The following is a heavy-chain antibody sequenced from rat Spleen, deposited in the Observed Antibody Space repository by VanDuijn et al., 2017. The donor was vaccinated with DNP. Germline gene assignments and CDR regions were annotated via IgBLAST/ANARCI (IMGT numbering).Heavy chain of an antibody. D-gene: IGHD1-9*01. CDR3: AIHTYYGYNPYFDY. Sequence: EVQLVESGGDLVQPGRSLKLSCVASGFTFHNYWMTWIRQVPAMGMAWVASITSSGGRTYYPDSGKGRFTISRDNAKNTQYLQMDSLRAEDTATYYCAIHTYYGYNPYFDYWGQGVMVTVSS. V-gene: IGHV5-31*01. CDR2: ITSSGGRT. CDR1: GFTFHNYW. J-gene: IGHJ2*01.